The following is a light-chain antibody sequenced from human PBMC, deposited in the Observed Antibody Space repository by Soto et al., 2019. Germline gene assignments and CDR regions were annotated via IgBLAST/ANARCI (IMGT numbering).Light chain of an antibody. CDR1: NSNIGSFA. V-gene: IGLV1-44*01. CDR3: AAWDDSLNGYV. J-gene: IGLJ1*01. CDR2: STN. Sequence: QSVLSQPPSASGTPGQRVTISCSGSNSNIGSFAVSWFQQLPGTAPKVLTFSTNQRPSGVPDRFSGSKSGTSASLAISGLQSEDEADYYCAAWDDSLNGYVFGTGTKVTVL.